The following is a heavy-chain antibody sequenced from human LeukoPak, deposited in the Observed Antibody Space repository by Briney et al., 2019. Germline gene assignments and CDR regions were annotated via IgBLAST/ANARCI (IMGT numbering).Heavy chain of an antibody. J-gene: IGHJ4*02. CDR1: GFTFSYYS. Sequence: GGSLRLSCAASGFTFSYYSMNWVRQAPGKGLEWVSYISSSSKTIYYADSVKGRFTISRDNAKKSLDLQMNSLRDEDTAVYYCARVSLRMGWLQFFDYWGQGTLVTVSS. CDR2: ISSSSKTI. D-gene: IGHD5-24*01. CDR3: ARVSLRMGWLQFFDY. V-gene: IGHV3-48*02.